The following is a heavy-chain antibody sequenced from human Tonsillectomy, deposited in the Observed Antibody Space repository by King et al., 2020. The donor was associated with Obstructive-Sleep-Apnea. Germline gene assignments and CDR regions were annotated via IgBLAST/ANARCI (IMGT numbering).Heavy chain of an antibody. D-gene: IGHD1-26*01. CDR3: ARAGWAGPLGY. J-gene: IGHJ4*02. V-gene: IGHV1-2*02. Sequence: QLVHSGAEVKKPGASVKVSCKASGYTFTGYYMHWVRQAPGQGLEWMGWINPNSGGPTYAQKYQGRDTMTRDTSLSTAYMELGRLRSDETAVYSCARAGWAGPLGYWGQGTLVTVSS. CDR1: GYTFTGYY. CDR2: INPNSGGP.